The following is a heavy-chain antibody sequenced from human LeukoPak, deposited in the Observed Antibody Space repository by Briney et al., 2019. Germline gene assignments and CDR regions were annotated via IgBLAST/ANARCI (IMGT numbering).Heavy chain of an antibody. Sequence: GASVKVSCKASGGTFSSYTISWVRQAPGQGLEWMGGIIPIFGTANYAQKFQGRVTITADESTSTAYMELSSLRSEDTAVYYCARESYGDQYYFDYWGQGTLVTVSS. CDR1: GGTFSSYT. V-gene: IGHV1-69*13. CDR3: ARESYGDQYYFDY. J-gene: IGHJ4*02. D-gene: IGHD4-17*01. CDR2: IIPIFGTA.